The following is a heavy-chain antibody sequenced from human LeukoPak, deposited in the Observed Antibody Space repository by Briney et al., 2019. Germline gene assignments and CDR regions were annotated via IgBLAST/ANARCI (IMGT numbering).Heavy chain of an antibody. CDR3: ARTAQLVSYYFDY. CDR2: IYYSGST. V-gene: IGHV4-59*01. D-gene: IGHD6-6*01. J-gene: IGHJ4*02. CDR1: GGSISSYY. Sequence: PSETLSLTCTVSGGSISSYYWSWIRQPPGKGLEWIGYIYYSGSTNYNPSLKSRVTISVDTSKNQFSLKLSSVTAADTAVYYCARTAQLVSYYFDYWGQGTLVTVSS.